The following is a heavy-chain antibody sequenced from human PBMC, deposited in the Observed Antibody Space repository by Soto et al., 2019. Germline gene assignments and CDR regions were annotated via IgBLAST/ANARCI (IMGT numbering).Heavy chain of an antibody. CDR1: GGSISSSSYS. J-gene: IGHJ4*02. CDR3: ITDGPDGRAY. V-gene: IGHV4-39*03. CDR2: FYYSGST. Sequence: SETLSLTCTVSGGSISSSSYSWGWIRQPPGKGPEWIGTFYYSGSTYYNPSLNSRVTISVDTSKNQFSLKLSSVTAADTAVYYCITDGPDGRAYWGQGTQVTVSS. D-gene: IGHD2-8*01.